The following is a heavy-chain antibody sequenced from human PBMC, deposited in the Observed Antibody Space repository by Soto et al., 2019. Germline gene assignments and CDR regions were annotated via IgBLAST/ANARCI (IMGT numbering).Heavy chain of an antibody. Sequence: QVQLVQSGAEVKKPGSSVKVSCKASGGTFRSYAISWVRQAPGQGLEWMGGIIPIFGTANYAQKFQGRVTITADKSTSTAYMELSSLRSEDTAVYYGARDGGGGRYCRSTSCYKNGMDVWGQGTTVTVSS. J-gene: IGHJ6*02. CDR3: ARDGGGGRYCRSTSCYKNGMDV. CDR2: IIPIFGTA. D-gene: IGHD2-2*02. V-gene: IGHV1-69*06. CDR1: GGTFRSYA.